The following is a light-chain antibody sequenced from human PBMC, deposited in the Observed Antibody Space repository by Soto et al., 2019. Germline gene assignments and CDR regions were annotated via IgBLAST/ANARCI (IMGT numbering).Light chain of an antibody. Sequence: DIQMTQSPSPLFASVGDRVTITCPANQTISSWLAWYQQKPGKAPKLLIYKASTLKSGVPSRFSGSGSGTEFTLTISSLQRDDFATYYCQQYNSYSRTFGQGTKVDIK. CDR1: QTISSW. J-gene: IGKJ1*01. V-gene: IGKV1-5*03. CDR3: QQYNSYSRT. CDR2: KAS.